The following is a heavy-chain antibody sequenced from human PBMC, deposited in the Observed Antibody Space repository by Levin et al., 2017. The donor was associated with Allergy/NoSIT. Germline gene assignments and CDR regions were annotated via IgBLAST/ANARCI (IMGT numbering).Heavy chain of an antibody. V-gene: IGHV3-30*18. J-gene: IGHJ4*02. CDR2: ISSDSNNK. CDR1: GFTFSSHG. CDR3: AKRRGYGSDYFDS. D-gene: IGHD6-19*01. Sequence: GESLKISCAASGFTFSSHGMHWVRQAPGKGLQWVAVISSDSNNKYYGDSVKGRFTTSRDNSENTLYLEMNSLTTEDTAVYYCAKRRGYGSDYFDSWGQGTLVAVSS.